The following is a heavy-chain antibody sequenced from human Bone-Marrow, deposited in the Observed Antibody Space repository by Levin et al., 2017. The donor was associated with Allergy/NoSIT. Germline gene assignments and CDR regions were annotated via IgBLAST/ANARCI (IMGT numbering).Heavy chain of an antibody. V-gene: IGHV4-34*01. J-gene: IGHJ4*02. D-gene: IGHD2-2*01. CDR1: GGSFSGYY. CDR2: INHSGST. Sequence: PSETLSLTCAVYGGSFSGYYWSWIRQPPGKGLEWIGEINHSGSTNYNPSLKSRVTISVDTSKNQFSLKLSSVTAADTAVYYCARGSVVVPAAISIFGVVIPSGYFDYWGQGTLVTVSS. CDR3: ARGSVVVPAAISIFGVVIPSGYFDY.